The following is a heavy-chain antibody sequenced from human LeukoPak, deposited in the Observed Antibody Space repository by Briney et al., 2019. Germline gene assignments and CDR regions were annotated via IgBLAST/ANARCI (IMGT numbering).Heavy chain of an antibody. CDR1: GFTFSSYE. D-gene: IGHD3-3*01. CDR2: ISSSGSTI. V-gene: IGHV3-48*03. Sequence: GGSLRLSCAASGFTFSSYEMNWVRQAPGKGLEWVSYISSSGSTIYYADSVKGRFTISRDNAKNSLYLQMNSLRAEDTAVYYCARDAADFWSGYYSDSYYYYYYMDVWGKGTTVTVSS. J-gene: IGHJ6*03. CDR3: ARDAADFWSGYYSDSYYYYYYMDV.